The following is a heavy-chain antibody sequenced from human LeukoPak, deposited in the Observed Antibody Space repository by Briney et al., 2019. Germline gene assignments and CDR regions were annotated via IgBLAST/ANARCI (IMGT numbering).Heavy chain of an antibody. Sequence: KPSETLSLTCTVSGYSISSGYYWGWIRQPPGKGLEWIGSIYHSGSTYYNPSLKSRVTISVGTSKNQFSLKLSSVTAADTAVYYCARDLRDKGYCSSTSCYGYYYYYYMDVWGKGTTVTVSS. CDR3: ARDLRDKGYCSSTSCYGYYYYYYMDV. V-gene: IGHV4-38-2*02. CDR2: IYHSGST. CDR1: GYSISSGYY. D-gene: IGHD2-2*01. J-gene: IGHJ6*03.